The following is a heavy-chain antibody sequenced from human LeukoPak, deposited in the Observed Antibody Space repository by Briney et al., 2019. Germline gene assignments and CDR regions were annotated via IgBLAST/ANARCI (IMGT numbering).Heavy chain of an antibody. CDR2: IYYSGTT. CDR1: GGSISTNLYY. Sequence: SETLSLTCTVSGGSISTNLYYWVWIRQPPGKWLEWIATIYYSGTTYYNPSLKSRVTISIDTSKNQFSLKLSSVTAADTAVYYCARLNTSPSFDYWGQGTLVTVSS. CDR3: ARLNTSPSFDY. V-gene: IGHV4-39*01. J-gene: IGHJ4*02. D-gene: IGHD2-2*01.